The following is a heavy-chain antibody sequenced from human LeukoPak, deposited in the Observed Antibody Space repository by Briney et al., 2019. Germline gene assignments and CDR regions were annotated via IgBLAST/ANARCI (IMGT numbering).Heavy chain of an antibody. CDR3: ARDSGNYPYYFDY. CDR2: IYTSGST. V-gene: IGHV4-4*07. D-gene: IGHD1-26*01. J-gene: IGHJ4*02. Sequence: SETLSLTCTVSGDSISSYYWSWLRQPAGKGLEWIGRIYTSGSTNYNPSLKSRVTISLDTSKNQFSLKLNSVTAADTAVYYSARDSGNYPYYFDYWGQGTLVTVSS. CDR1: GDSISSYY.